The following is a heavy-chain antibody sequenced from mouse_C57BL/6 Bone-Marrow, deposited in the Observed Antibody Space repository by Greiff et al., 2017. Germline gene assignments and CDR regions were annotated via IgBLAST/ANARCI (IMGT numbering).Heavy chain of an antibody. CDR2: ISSGSSTI. D-gene: IGHD2-12*01. J-gene: IGHJ3*01. V-gene: IGHV5-17*01. CDR1: GFTFSDYG. CDR3: ARGDYNYGGAWFAY. Sequence: DVHLVESGGGLVKPGGSLKLSCAASGFTFSDYGMHWVRQAPEKGLEWVAYISSGSSTIYYAVTVKGRFTISRDNAKNTLFLQMTSLRSEDTAMYYCARGDYNYGGAWFAYWGQGTLVTVSA.